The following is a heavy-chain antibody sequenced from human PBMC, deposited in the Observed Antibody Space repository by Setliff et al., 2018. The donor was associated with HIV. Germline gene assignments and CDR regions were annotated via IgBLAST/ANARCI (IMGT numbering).Heavy chain of an antibody. D-gene: IGHD4-17*01. CDR3: AAFFVTPLMTQDF. Sequence: SETLSLTCGLNGVPFSDYYWGWIRQPPGKGLEWMWSIHHSGTAYDNPSLKSRFTISVDPSKKQFSLKMTSMTAADTAVYYCAAFFVTPLMTQDFWGQGTLVTVSS. V-gene: IGHV4-34*01. J-gene: IGHJ4*02. CDR2: IHHSGTA. CDR1: GVPFSDYY.